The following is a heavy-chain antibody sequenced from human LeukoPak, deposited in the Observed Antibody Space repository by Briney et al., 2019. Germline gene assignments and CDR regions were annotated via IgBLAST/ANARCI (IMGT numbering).Heavy chain of an antibody. CDR1: GFTFSSYA. J-gene: IGHJ4*02. CDR2: ISYDGNTI. V-gene: IGHV3-30-3*01. Sequence: GGSLRLSCAASGFTFSSYAMHWVRQAPGKGLQWVAVISYDGNTIHYADSVKGRFIISRDTSKNTLYLQMNSLRVEDTAVYYCARESRGTTGTTAFDYWGQGTLVTVSS. CDR3: ARESRGTTGTTAFDY. D-gene: IGHD1-1*01.